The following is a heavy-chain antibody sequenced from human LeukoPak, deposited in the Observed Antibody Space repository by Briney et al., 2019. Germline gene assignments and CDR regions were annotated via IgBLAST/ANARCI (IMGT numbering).Heavy chain of an antibody. D-gene: IGHD6-19*01. J-gene: IGHJ4*02. CDR3: ARAAFDGYSSGWYFDY. CDR1: GFTFSSYS. Sequence: SGGSLRLSCAASGFTFSSYSMNWVRQAPGKGLEWASSISSSSSYIYYADSVKGRFTISRDNAKNSLYLQMNSLRAEDTAVYYCARAAFDGYSSGWYFDYWGQGTLVTVSS. V-gene: IGHV3-21*01. CDR2: ISSSSSYI.